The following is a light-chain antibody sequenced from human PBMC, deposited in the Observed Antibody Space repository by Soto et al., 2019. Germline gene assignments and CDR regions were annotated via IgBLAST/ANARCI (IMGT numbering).Light chain of an antibody. Sequence: ESVMTQSPPSLTVTPGEPASISCSSSQRLLHSNGNIFLDWYLQKPGQSPQLLIYLGVNRASGVPDRVSGSGAGTDFTLKISRVEADDAGVYYCMQAIQSPYTFRQGTK. V-gene: IGKV2-28*01. J-gene: IGKJ2*01. CDR2: LGV. CDR1: QRLLHSNGNIF. CDR3: MQAIQSPYT.